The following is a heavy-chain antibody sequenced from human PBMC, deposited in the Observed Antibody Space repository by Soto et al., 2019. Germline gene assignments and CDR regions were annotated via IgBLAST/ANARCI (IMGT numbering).Heavy chain of an antibody. V-gene: IGHV3-48*01. J-gene: IGHJ6*03. CDR1: GFTFSSYS. CDR3: GIEEAGRPKTYYYYYYMDV. CDR2: ISSSSSTI. Sequence: GGSLRLSCAASGFTFSSYSMNWVRQAPGKGLEWVSYISSSSSTIYYADSVKGRFTISRDNAKNSLYLQMNSLRAEDTAVYYCGIEEAGRPKTYYYYYYMDVWGKGTTVTVSS.